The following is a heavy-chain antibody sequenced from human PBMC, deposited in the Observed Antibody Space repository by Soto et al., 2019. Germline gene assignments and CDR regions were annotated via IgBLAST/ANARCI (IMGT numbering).Heavy chain of an antibody. D-gene: IGHD6-19*01. CDR2: ISWNRGRI. CDR3: AKDGSSGWYGSYNWFDP. V-gene: IGHV3-9*01. CDR1: GFTFDDYA. Sequence: EVQLVESGGGSVQPGRSLRVSCAAFGFTFDDYAIHWVRQAPGKGLEWVSGISWNRGRIGYADSVKGRFTISRDNAKNSLYLQMNSLRAADTALYYCAKDGSSGWYGSYNWFDPWGQGTLVIVSS. J-gene: IGHJ5*02.